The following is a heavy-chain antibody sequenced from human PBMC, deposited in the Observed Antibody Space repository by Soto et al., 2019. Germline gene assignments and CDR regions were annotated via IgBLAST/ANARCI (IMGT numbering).Heavy chain of an antibody. J-gene: IGHJ4*02. CDR2: IYYSGST. CDR3: ASPEAHTWLVLGPALDY. CDR1: GGSISSSSYY. Sequence: QLQLQESGPGLVKPSETLSLTCTVSGGSISSSSYYWGWIRQPPGKGLEWIGSIYYSGSTYYNPSLKSRVTIAVDTSKNQFSLKLSSLTAADTAVYYCASPEAHTWLVLGPALDYWGQGTLVTVSS. D-gene: IGHD6-19*01. V-gene: IGHV4-39*01.